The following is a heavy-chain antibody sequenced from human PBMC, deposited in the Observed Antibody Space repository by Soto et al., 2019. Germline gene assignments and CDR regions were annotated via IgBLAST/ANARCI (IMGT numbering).Heavy chain of an antibody. CDR2: ISYDGSNK. J-gene: IGHJ6*01. Sequence: QVQLVESGGGVVQPGRSLRLSCAASGFTFSSYAMHWVRQAPGKGLEWVAVISYDGSNKYYADSVKGRFTISRDNSKNTLYLQMNSLRAEDTAVYYCARSGYDSGYYYGMDVW. V-gene: IGHV3-30-3*01. CDR3: ARSGYDSGYYYGMDV. CDR1: GFTFSSYA. D-gene: IGHD5-12*01.